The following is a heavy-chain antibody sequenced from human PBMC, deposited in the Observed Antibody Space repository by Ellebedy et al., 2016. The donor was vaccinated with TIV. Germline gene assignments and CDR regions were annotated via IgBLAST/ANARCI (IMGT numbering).Heavy chain of an antibody. CDR2: TKEDGSER. CDR1: GFPISNFW. Sequence: GESLKISCAASGFPISNFWMAWVRQAPGKGLQWVGNTKEDGSERYYVDSVRGRFTISRDNTKNSLYLEMNSLRVEDTVIYYCAKADYDVLTGHNRYFGNWGQGTLVTVSS. D-gene: IGHD3-9*01. V-gene: IGHV3-7*03. CDR3: AKADYDVLTGHNRYFGN. J-gene: IGHJ4*02.